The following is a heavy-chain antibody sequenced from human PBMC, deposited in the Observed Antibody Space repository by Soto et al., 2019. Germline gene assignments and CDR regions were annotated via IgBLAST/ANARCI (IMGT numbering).Heavy chain of an antibody. CDR3: AHERGHERGFDP. Sequence: QVQLVQSGAEVKKPGSSVKVSCKASGGTFSNYAISWVRQAPGQGLEWMGGIIPIFDIENYAQKVQGRVTITADKSTNTFYMELSSLRLEDTAVYYCAHERGHERGFDPWGQGTLVTVSS. D-gene: IGHD1-1*01. CDR2: IIPIFDIE. J-gene: IGHJ5*02. V-gene: IGHV1-69*17. CDR1: GGTFSNYA.